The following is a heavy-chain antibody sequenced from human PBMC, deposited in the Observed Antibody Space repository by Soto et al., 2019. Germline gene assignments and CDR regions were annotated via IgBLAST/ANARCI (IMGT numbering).Heavy chain of an antibody. Sequence: SETLSLTCTVSGGSIGSGDYYCSWIRQPPGQGLEWIGYIYISGTTYYSPSLKSRVIISLDKSNNQFSLKLSSVTAADTAVYYCARIIPPHYYGLDVWGQGTMVTVSS. V-gene: IGHV4-30-4*01. CDR1: GGSIGSGDYY. CDR2: IYISGTT. CDR3: ARIIPPHYYGLDV. D-gene: IGHD2-21*01. J-gene: IGHJ6*02.